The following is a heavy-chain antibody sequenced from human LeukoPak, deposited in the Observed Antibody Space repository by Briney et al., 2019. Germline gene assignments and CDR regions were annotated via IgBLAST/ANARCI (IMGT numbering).Heavy chain of an antibody. V-gene: IGHV4-39*07. J-gene: IGHJ4*02. CDR3: ARDLGYSYGYVY. CDR1: GGSISGNTHY. CDR2: IYYSGST. Sequence: SETLSLTCSISGGSISGNTHYWAWIRQPPGKGLEWTGSIYYSGSTHYNPSLKSRVTISVDTSKNQFSLKLSSVTAADTAVYYCARDLGYSYGYVYWGQGTLVTVSS. D-gene: IGHD5-18*01.